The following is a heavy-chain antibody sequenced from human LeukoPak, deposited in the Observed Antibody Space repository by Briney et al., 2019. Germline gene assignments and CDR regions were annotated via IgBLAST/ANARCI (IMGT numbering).Heavy chain of an antibody. CDR2: IYYSGST. Sequence: PSETLSLTCTVSGGSISSYYWSWIRQPPGKGLEWIGYIYYSGSTNYNPSLKSRVTISVDTSKNQFSLKLSSVTAADTAVYYCARRGLRNPFDSWGQGTLVTVSS. J-gene: IGHJ4*02. CDR3: ARRGLRNPFDS. V-gene: IGHV4-59*01. D-gene: IGHD1-14*01. CDR1: GGSISSYY.